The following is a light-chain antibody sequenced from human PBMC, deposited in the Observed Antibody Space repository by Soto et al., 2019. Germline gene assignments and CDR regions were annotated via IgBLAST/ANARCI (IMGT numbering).Light chain of an antibody. Sequence: QYVLTQPPSASGTPGQRVTISCSGSSSNIGSNYVYWYRQLPGTAPKLLIYRNNQRPSGVPDRFSGSKSGTSDSLAISGLRSEDEADYYCAAWDDSLSGALFGGGTQLTVL. CDR3: AAWDDSLSGAL. CDR1: SSNIGSNY. J-gene: IGLJ7*01. V-gene: IGLV1-47*01. CDR2: RNN.